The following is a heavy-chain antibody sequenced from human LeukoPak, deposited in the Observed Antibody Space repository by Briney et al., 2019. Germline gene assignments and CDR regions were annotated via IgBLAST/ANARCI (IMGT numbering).Heavy chain of an antibody. CDR1: GFTFGSYW. D-gene: IGHD2-2*01. Sequence: PGGSLRLSCAASGFTFGSYWMNWVRQAPGKGLEWVANIKQDGTDKYYVDSVKGRFTISRDNAKSSLYLQTDSLRVEDTAVYYCARDSSMGRYWGEGTLVTVSS. CDR3: ARDSSMGRY. V-gene: IGHV3-7*01. CDR2: IKQDGTDK. J-gene: IGHJ4*02.